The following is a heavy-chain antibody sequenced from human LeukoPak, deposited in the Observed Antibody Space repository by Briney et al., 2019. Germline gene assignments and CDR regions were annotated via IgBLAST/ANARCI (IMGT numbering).Heavy chain of an antibody. CDR2: VNLQGST. V-gene: IGHV4-39*07. J-gene: IGHJ4*02. CDR1: GGSISSSRYY. CDR3: AREGGPYRPLDY. Sequence: PSETLSLTCTVSGGSISSSRYYWGWIRQPPGKGLEWIGEVNLQGSTNYNPSLMGRVAISVDTSENHISLQLTSVTAADTAVYYCAREGGPYRPLDYSGQGTLVTVSS.